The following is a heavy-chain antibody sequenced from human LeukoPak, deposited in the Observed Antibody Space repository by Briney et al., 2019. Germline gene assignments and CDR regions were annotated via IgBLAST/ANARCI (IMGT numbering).Heavy chain of an antibody. CDR1: GFTFSNYW. Sequence: GGSLRLSCAASGFTFSNYWIHWVRQAPGKGLVWVSRIDNAGSITTYADSVKGRFTISRDSSKNTLYLHTNSLRPEDTAVYYCARTLRFRGYYFDYWGQGTLVTVSS. CDR2: IDNAGSIT. D-gene: IGHD3-10*01. V-gene: IGHV3-74*03. J-gene: IGHJ4*02. CDR3: ARTLRFRGYYFDY.